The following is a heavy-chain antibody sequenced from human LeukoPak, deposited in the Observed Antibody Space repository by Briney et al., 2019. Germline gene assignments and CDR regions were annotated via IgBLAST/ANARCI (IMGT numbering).Heavy chain of an antibody. CDR1: GFTFSSYT. D-gene: IGHD3-22*01. CDR2: ISSSSSYI. V-gene: IGHV3-21*01. Sequence: GGSLRLSCAASGFTFSSYTMNWVRQAPGKGLEWVSSISSSSSYIYYVDSVKGRFTISRDNAKKSLYLQMNSLRAEDTAVYYCARDLGQYYDTSDNWFDPWGQGTLVTVSS. CDR3: ARDLGQYYDTSDNWFDP. J-gene: IGHJ5*02.